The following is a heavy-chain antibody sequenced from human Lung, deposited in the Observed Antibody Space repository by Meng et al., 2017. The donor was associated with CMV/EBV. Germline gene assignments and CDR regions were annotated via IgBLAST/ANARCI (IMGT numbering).Heavy chain of an antibody. V-gene: IGHV3-21*01. CDR2: ISSSSSYI. D-gene: IGHD6-19*01. Sequence: GGSLRLXCAASGFTFSSYSMNWVRQAPGKGLEWVSSISSSSSYIYYADSVKGRFTISRDNAKNSLYLQMNSLRAEDTAVYYCATSRGSGWYRIGWFDPWGQGTLVTVSS. CDR3: ATSRGSGWYRIGWFDP. CDR1: GFTFSSYS. J-gene: IGHJ5*02.